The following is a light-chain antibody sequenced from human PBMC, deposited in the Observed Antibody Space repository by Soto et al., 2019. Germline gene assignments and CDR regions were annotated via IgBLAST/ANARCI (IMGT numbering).Light chain of an antibody. CDR3: QQYDNYPLT. Sequence: DIQMTQSPSTLSASVVDRFTSTFLASQTVGSWLAWYQQKPGTAPKFLIYDASTLESGVPSRFSGSGSGTEFTLTISSLQPDDFATYYCQQYDNYPLTFGGGTKVDIK. CDR1: QTVGSW. V-gene: IGKV1-5*01. J-gene: IGKJ4*01. CDR2: DAS.